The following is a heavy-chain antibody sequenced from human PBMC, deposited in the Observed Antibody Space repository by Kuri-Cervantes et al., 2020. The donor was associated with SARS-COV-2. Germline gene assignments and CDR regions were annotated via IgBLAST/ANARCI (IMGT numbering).Heavy chain of an antibody. D-gene: IGHD6-6*01. J-gene: IGHJ4*02. CDR3: ARLDYSSSSRIYVFDS. CDR2: INHSGST. CDR1: GGSFSGYY. Sequence: SETLSLTCAVYGGSFSGYYWSWIRQPPGKGLEWIGEINHSGSTNYNPSLKSRVTISVDTSKNQFSLRLSSVTAADTAVYFCARLDYSSSSRIYVFDSWGQGSLVTVSS. V-gene: IGHV4-34*01.